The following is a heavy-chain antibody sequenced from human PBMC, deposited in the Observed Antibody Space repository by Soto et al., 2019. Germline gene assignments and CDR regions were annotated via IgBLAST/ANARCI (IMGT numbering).Heavy chain of an antibody. CDR2: IWYDGSNK. CDR3: ARDRSRYGDTDY. J-gene: IGHJ4*02. Sequence: GGSLRLSCAASGFTFSSYAMSWVRQAPGKGLEWVAVIWYDGSNKYYADSVKGRFTISRDNSKNTLYLQMNSLRAEDTAVYYCARDRSRYGDTDYWGQGTLVTVSS. CDR1: GFTFSSYA. V-gene: IGHV3-33*08. D-gene: IGHD4-17*01.